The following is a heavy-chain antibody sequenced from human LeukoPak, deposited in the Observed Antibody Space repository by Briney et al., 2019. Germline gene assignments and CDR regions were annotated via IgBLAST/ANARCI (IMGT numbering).Heavy chain of an antibody. CDR2: IIPIFGTA. CDR1: GGTFSSYA. CDR3: ARMTDPGGYSYAIDY. V-gene: IGHV1-69*13. J-gene: IGHJ4*02. Sequence: GASVKVSCKASGGTFSSYAISWVRQAPGQGLEWMGGIIPIFGTANYAQKFQGRVTITAGESTSTAYMELSSLRSEDTAVYYCARMTDPGGYSYAIDYWGQGTLVTVSS. D-gene: IGHD5-18*01.